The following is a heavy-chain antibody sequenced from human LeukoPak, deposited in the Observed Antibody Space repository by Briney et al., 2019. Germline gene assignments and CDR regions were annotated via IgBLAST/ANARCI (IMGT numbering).Heavy chain of an antibody. CDR2: ITSSSTNI. V-gene: IGHV3-48*02. CDR3: ATSGNYYLKY. J-gene: IGHJ4*02. CDR1: GFTFSTYN. Sequence: GGSLRLSCAASGFTFSTYNMNWVRQAPGKGLEWVSHITSSSTNIYYADSVKGRFTISRGNAKNALSLQMNSLRDEDTAVYYCATSGNYYLKYWGQGTLVTVSS. D-gene: IGHD1-26*01.